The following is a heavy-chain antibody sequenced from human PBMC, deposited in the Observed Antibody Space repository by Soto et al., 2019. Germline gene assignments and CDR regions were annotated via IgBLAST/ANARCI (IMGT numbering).Heavy chain of an antibody. CDR3: ASPTREWLPPARDYYYGMDV. V-gene: IGHV1-69*06. CDR1: GGTFSSYA. CDR2: IIPIFDTA. J-gene: IGHJ6*02. D-gene: IGHD3-3*01. Sequence: QVQLVQSGAEVKKPGSSVKVSCKASGGTFSSYAISSVRQAPGQGLEWMGGIIPIFDTANYAQKFQGRVTITADKATSTAYMELRNLRSEDTAVYYCASPTREWLPPARDYYYGMDVWGQGTTVTVSS.